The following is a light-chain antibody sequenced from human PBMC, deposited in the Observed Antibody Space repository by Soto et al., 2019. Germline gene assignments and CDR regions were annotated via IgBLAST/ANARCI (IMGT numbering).Light chain of an antibody. Sequence: EIVMTQSPATLSVSPGERATLSCRASQSVSSNLAWYQQKPGQAPRLLIYGASTRATGIPARFSGSGSGTEFTLTISSLQSEDFAVYSCQQYNNWPYTFGHGTKLEIK. J-gene: IGKJ2*01. V-gene: IGKV3-15*01. CDR1: QSVSSN. CDR2: GAS. CDR3: QQYNNWPYT.